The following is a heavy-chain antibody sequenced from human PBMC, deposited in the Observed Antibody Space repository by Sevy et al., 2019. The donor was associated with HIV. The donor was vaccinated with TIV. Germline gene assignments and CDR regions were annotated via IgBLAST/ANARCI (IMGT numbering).Heavy chain of an antibody. CDR3: VRVGWVRFYYFDY. Sequence: SETLSLTCAVYGGSFSGDYWSWVRQLPGKGLEWVGEINHSGSTNYYPSLKSRVTISGDTSKNQFSLRLSSVTAADTDVYCCVRVGWVRFYYFDYWGQGTLVTVSS. CDR2: INHSGST. J-gene: IGHJ4*02. D-gene: IGHD5-12*01. CDR1: GGSFSGDY. V-gene: IGHV4-34*01.